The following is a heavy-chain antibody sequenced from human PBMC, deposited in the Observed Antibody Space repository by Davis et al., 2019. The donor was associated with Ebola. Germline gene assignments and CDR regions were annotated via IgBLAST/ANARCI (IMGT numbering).Heavy chain of an antibody. CDR1: GLSFSDFY. CDR3: SREMSSVTTGLDY. V-gene: IGHV4-34*01. CDR2: INHVGGT. D-gene: IGHD4-17*01. Sequence: SETLSLTCTVSGLSFSDFYWSWVRQFAGKGLEWIGEINHVGGTNYNPSLNSRVTMSIDTSKNQFSLKLSSVTAADTAVYYCSREMSSVTTGLDYWGQGTLVTVSS. J-gene: IGHJ4*02.